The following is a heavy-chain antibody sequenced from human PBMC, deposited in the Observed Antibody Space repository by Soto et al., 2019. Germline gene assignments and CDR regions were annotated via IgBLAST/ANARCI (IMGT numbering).Heavy chain of an antibody. J-gene: IGHJ4*02. CDR2: ISGSGGST. CDR1: GFTFSSYA. Sequence: GGSLRLSCAASGFTFSSYAMSWVRQAPGKGLDWVSAISGSGGSTYYADSVKGRFTISRDNSKNTLNLQMNSLRAEDTAVDYCAKIGSGGSCLDFWGQGTLVTVSS. CDR3: AKIGSGGSCLDF. D-gene: IGHD2-15*01. V-gene: IGHV3-23*01.